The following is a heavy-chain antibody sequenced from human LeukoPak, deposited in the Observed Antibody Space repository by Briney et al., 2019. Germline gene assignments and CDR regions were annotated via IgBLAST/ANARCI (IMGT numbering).Heavy chain of an antibody. CDR3: AKVPYGSGSFYFDY. D-gene: IGHD3-10*01. Sequence: GGSLRLSCAASGFTFSSYWMNWVRQAPGKGLEWVANIKKDGSGKYYVDSVKGRFTISRDNAKNTLYLQMNSLRAEDTAVYYCAKVPYGSGSFYFDYWGQGTLVTVSS. CDR1: GFTFSSYW. CDR2: IKKDGSGK. V-gene: IGHV3-7*01. J-gene: IGHJ4*02.